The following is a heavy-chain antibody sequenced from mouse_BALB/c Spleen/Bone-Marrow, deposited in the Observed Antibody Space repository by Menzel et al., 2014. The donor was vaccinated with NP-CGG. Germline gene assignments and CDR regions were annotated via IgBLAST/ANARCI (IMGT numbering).Heavy chain of an antibody. J-gene: IGHJ4*01. CDR3: VRDYDYGNYAMDY. Sequence: VQLQQSGPELVKPGASMKISCKASGYSFTGYTMNWVKQSHGKNLEWIGLINPYNGGTNYNQKFKGKATLTADKSSSTAYMELLSLTSEDSAVYYCVRDYDYGNYAMDYWGQGTSVTVSS. CDR2: INPYNGGT. V-gene: IGHV1-18*01. CDR1: GYSFTGYT. D-gene: IGHD2-4*01.